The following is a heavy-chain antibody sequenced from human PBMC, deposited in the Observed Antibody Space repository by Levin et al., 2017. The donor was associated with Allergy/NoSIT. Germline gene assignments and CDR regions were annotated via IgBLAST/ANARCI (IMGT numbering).Heavy chain of an antibody. CDR3: TRDMLGG. CDR2: IRSKAYGGTT. V-gene: IGHV3-49*03. Sequence: GESLKISCTASGFTSGDYAMSWFRQAPGKGLEWVGFIRSKAYGGTTEYAASVKGRFTISRDDSKSIAYLQMNSLKTEDTAVYYCTRDMLGGGGQGTLVTVSS. J-gene: IGHJ4*02. CDR1: GFTSGDYA. D-gene: IGHD3-10*02.